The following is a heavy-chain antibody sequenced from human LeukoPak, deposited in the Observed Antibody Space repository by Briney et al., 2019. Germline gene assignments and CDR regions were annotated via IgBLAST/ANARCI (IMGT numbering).Heavy chain of an antibody. D-gene: IGHD3-22*01. CDR2: ISYDGSNK. CDR3: AREDHYYDSSGYYYFNWFDP. J-gene: IGHJ5*02. CDR1: GFTFSSYA. Sequence: PGGSLRLSCAASGFTFSSYAMHWVRQAPGKGLEWVAVISYDGSNKYYADSVKGRFTISRDNSKNTLYLQMNSLRAEDTAVYYCAREDHYYDSSGYYYFNWFDPWGQGTLVTVSS. V-gene: IGHV3-30*01.